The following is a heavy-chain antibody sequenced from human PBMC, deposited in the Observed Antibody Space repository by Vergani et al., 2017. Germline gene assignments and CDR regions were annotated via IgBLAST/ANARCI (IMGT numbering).Heavy chain of an antibody. CDR1: GGTFSSYT. Sequence: QVQLVQSGAEVKKPGSSVKVSCKASGGTFSSYTISWVRQAPGQGLEWMGRIIPILGIANYAQKFQGRVTITADKSTSTAYMGLSSLRSEDTAVYYCARDLVVPAAISDYWGQGTLVTVSS. D-gene: IGHD2-2*01. CDR2: IIPILGIA. CDR3: ARDLVVPAAISDY. J-gene: IGHJ4*02. V-gene: IGHV1-69*08.